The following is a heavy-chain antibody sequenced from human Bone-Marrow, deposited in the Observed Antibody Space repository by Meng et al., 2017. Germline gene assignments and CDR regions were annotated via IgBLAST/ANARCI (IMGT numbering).Heavy chain of an antibody. D-gene: IGHD3-16*01. CDR2: LSGVGFTT. V-gene: IGHV3-23*01. CDR1: GFSFSSYA. J-gene: IGHJ4*02. Sequence: GESLKISCAASGFSFSSYAMSWVRRAPGKGLEWVAALSGVGFTTYYADSVKGRFTISRHNSKNTLYLQVNRLRAEDTALYYGAKYSDGLGDDFEYGGQGAMVTVSS. CDR3: AKYSDGLGDDFEY.